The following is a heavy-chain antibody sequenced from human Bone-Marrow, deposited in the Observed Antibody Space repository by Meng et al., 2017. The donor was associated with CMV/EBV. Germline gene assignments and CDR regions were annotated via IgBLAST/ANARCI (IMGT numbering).Heavy chain of an antibody. CDR2: IYSSGST. D-gene: IGHD4-17*01. Sequence: QVQLQESGPGLVKPSETLSLTCTVSGGSINNYFWTWIRQPAEKGLEWIGRIYSSGSTDYKPSLKSRVTMSVDTSKNQFSLKLSSVTAADTAVYYCASLYGDVDYWGQGTLVTVSS. J-gene: IGHJ4*02. V-gene: IGHV4-4*07. CDR3: ASLYGDVDY. CDR1: GGSINNYF.